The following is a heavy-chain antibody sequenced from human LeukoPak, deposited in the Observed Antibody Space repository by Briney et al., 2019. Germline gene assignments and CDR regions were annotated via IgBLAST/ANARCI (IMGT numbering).Heavy chain of an antibody. V-gene: IGHV3-64*04. CDR2: ISSNGGST. CDR3: ARGPVTKFEI. J-gene: IGHJ3*02. CDR1: GFSFSSYA. Sequence: AGGSLRLSCSASGFSFSSYAMNWVRQAPGKGLEYVSVISSNGGSTYYADSVKGRFTISRDNSNNTLYLQMNSLRAEDTAVYYCARGPVTKFEIWGQGTILTVSS. D-gene: IGHD4-17*01.